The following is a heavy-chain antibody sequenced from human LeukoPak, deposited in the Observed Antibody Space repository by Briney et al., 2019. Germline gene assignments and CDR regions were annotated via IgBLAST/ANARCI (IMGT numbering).Heavy chain of an antibody. Sequence: PGGSLRLSCAASGFTFSSYWMSWVRQAPGKGLEWVANIKQDGSEKYYVDSVKGRFTISRDNAKNSLYLQMNSLRAEDTAVYYCANLYCSGGSCPDYWGQGTLVTVSS. CDR1: GFTFSSYW. D-gene: IGHD2-15*01. V-gene: IGHV3-7*03. J-gene: IGHJ4*02. CDR2: IKQDGSEK. CDR3: ANLYCSGGSCPDY.